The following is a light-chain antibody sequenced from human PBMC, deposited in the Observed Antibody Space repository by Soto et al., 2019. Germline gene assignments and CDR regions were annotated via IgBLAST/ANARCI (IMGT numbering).Light chain of an antibody. Sequence: EIVLTQSPATLSLSPGERATLSCRASQSVSSFLAWYQQKPGQAPRLLIYDASNRATGIPARFSGSGSGTDFTLTISSLEPEDFSVYYCQQRASSWTFGQGTKVEI. CDR2: DAS. V-gene: IGKV3-11*01. CDR1: QSVSSF. J-gene: IGKJ1*01. CDR3: QQRASSWT.